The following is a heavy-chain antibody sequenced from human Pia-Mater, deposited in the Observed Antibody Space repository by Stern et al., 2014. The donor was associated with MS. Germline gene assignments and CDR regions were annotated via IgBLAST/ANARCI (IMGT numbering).Heavy chain of an antibody. CDR2: IYYSGST. D-gene: IGHD3-22*01. J-gene: IGHJ5*02. CDR3: ARDLRYYYDSSGYYYRWFDP. V-gene: IGHV4-31*03. CDR1: GGSISSGGYY. Sequence: QLQLQESGPGLVKPSQTLSLTCTVSGGSISSGGYYWSWIRQHPGKGLEWIGYIYYSGSTYYNPSLKSRGTISVDTSKNQFSLKLSSVTAADTAVYYCARDLRYYYDSSGYYYRWFDPWGQGTLVTVSS.